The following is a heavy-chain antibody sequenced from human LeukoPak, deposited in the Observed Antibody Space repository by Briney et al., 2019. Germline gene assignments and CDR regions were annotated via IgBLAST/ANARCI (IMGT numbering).Heavy chain of an antibody. CDR2: VKQDGSEK. D-gene: IGHD2-2*02. V-gene: IGHV3-7*01. CDR3: ARLTYPFDGLDY. CDR1: GFTFSSYW. Sequence: GGSLRLSCVASGFTFSSYWMSWVRQAPGKGLEWVANVKQDGSEKYYVDSVKGRFTISRDNAKNSLYLQMNSLRAEDTAVYYCARLTYPFDGLDYWGKGTLVTVSS. J-gene: IGHJ4*02.